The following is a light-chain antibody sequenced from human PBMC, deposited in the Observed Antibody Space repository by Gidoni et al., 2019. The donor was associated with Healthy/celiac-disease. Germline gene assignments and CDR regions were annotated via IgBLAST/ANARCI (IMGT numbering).Light chain of an antibody. CDR2: GAS. Sequence: DIVMTQSPATLSVSPGERATLSCRASQSVSSNLAWYHQKPGQAPRLLIYGASTRATGITARLSGSGSGTEFNLNISSLQSEDFAVYYCKKYNNWPWTFGQGTKVEIK. V-gene: IGKV3-15*01. CDR1: QSVSSN. CDR3: KKYNNWPWT. J-gene: IGKJ1*01.